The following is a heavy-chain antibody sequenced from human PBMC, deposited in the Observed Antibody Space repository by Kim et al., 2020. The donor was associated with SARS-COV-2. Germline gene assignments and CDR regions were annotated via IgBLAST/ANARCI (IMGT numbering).Heavy chain of an antibody. D-gene: IGHD3-22*01. CDR2: ISSSGTVI. CDR3: ARDETMRRIGSSGDYVPDAFDM. J-gene: IGHJ3*02. Sequence: GGSLRLSCAASGFSFSDYYMNWIRQAPGKGLEWISYISSSGTVIYYADSVKGRFIISRDNAKNSLYLQMNSLRAEDTAVYYCARDETMRRIGSSGDYVPDAFDMWGQGTMVTVSS. V-gene: IGHV3-11*04. CDR1: GFSFSDYY.